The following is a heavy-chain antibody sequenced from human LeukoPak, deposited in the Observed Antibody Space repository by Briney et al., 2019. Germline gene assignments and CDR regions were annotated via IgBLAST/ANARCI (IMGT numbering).Heavy chain of an antibody. Sequence: SQTLSLTCAISGDSVSSNSSAWYWIRQSPSRGLEWLGRTYYRSKWYNDYAVSVKGRITINPDTSKNHFSLQLNSVTPEDTAIYYCARIGYSYGGPWGQGTLVTVSS. J-gene: IGHJ5*02. CDR1: GDSVSSNSSA. CDR2: TYYRSKWYN. V-gene: IGHV6-1*01. D-gene: IGHD5-18*01. CDR3: ARIGYSYGGP.